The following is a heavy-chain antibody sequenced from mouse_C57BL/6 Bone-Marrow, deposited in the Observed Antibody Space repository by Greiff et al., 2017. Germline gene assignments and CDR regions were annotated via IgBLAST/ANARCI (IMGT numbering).Heavy chain of an antibody. CDR2: IYPGDGDT. CDR1: GYAFSSYW. Sequence: QVQLQQSGAELVKPGASVKISCKASGYAFSSYWMNWVKQRPGKGLEWIGQIYPGDGDTNYNGKFKGKATLTADKSSSTAYMQLSSLTSEDSAVYFCARVFYYDYDGGYAMDYWGQGTSVTVSA. CDR3: ARVFYYDYDGGYAMDY. J-gene: IGHJ4*01. D-gene: IGHD2-4*01. V-gene: IGHV1-80*01.